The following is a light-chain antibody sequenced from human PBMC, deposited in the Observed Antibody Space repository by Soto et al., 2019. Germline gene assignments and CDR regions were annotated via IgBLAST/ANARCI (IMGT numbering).Light chain of an antibody. CDR1: QSISHY. CDR3: QQRGEGPPYT. V-gene: IGKV3-11*01. J-gene: IGKJ2*01. CDR2: GAS. Sequence: EIVLTQSPATLSLSPGERATLSCRASQSISHYLAWYQQKAGQAPRLLIYGASNRATGIPARFSGSGSGTDFSLTISSLEPEDSAVYYCQQRGEGPPYTFGQGTKVEI.